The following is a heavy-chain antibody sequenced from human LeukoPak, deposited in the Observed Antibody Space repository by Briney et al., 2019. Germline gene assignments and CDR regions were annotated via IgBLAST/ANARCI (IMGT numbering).Heavy chain of an antibody. Sequence: SETLSLTCTVSGGSISSYYWSWIRQPPGKGLEWIGYIYYSGSTYYNPSLKSRVTISVDTSSDQFSLKLSSVTAADTAVYYCAREIFYYGSGSYYDYWGQGTLVTVSS. D-gene: IGHD3-10*01. CDR1: GGSISSYY. CDR2: IYYSGST. V-gene: IGHV4-59*12. CDR3: AREIFYYGSGSYYDY. J-gene: IGHJ4*02.